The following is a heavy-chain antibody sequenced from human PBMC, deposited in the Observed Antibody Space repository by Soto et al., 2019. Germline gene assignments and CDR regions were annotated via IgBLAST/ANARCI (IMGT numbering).Heavy chain of an antibody. J-gene: IGHJ5*02. Sequence: QVQLVQSGAEVKKPGASVKVSCKASGYTFTGYYMHWVRQAPGQGLEWMGWINPNSGGTNYAQKFQGWVTMTRDTSISTAYMELSRLRSDDTAVYYCARNGYVGAMSLESVWFDPWGQGTLVTVSS. CDR3: ARNGYVGAMSLESVWFDP. D-gene: IGHD1-26*01. CDR1: GYTFTGYY. CDR2: INPNSGGT. V-gene: IGHV1-2*04.